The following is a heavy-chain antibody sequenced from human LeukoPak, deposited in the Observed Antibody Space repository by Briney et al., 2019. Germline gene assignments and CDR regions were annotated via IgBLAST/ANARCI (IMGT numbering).Heavy chain of an antibody. CDR1: GGSISSYY. D-gene: IGHD5-18*01. Sequence: PSETLSLTCTVSGGSISSYYWSRIRQPPGKGLEWIGYIYYSGSTNYNPSLKSRVTISVDTSKNQFSLKLSSVTAADTAVYYCARHGYGSYYYYGMDVWGQGTTVTVSS. V-gene: IGHV4-59*08. CDR2: IYYSGST. J-gene: IGHJ6*02. CDR3: ARHGYGSYYYYGMDV.